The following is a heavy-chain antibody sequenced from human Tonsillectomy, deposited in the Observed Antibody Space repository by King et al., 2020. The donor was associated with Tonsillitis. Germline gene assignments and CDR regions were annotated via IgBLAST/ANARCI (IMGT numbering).Heavy chain of an antibody. CDR2: IYSAGAS. Sequence: VQLVESGGGLVQPGGSLRLSCAASGFTVNSNYMSWVCQAPGKGLEWVSVIYSAGASYYADSEKGRFIISRDNSKNTLYLQMNSLRAEDTAVYYCARPRRSVGWTSAALDIWGQGTMVTVSS. V-gene: IGHV3-66*01. D-gene: IGHD6-19*01. CDR3: ARPRRSVGWTSAALDI. CDR1: GFTVNSNY. J-gene: IGHJ3*02.